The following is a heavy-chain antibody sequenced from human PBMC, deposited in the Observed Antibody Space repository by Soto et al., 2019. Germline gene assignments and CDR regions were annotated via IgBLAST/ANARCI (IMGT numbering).Heavy chain of an antibody. J-gene: IGHJ6*03. Sequence: ASVKVSCKASGYTFTSYDINCVPQSTGQGLEWMGWMNPNSGNTGYAQKFQGRVTMTRNTSISTAYMELSSLRSEDTAVYYCARVYDFWSGYSHYYYYMDVWGKGTTVTVSS. D-gene: IGHD3-3*01. CDR3: ARVYDFWSGYSHYYYYMDV. CDR1: GYTFTSYD. CDR2: MNPNSGNT. V-gene: IGHV1-8*01.